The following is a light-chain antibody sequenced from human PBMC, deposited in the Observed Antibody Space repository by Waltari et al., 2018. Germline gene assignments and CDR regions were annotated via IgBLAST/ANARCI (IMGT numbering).Light chain of an antibody. CDR3: QQSYNIPPS. V-gene: IGKV1-39*01. J-gene: IGKJ1*01. CDR1: QSIGSF. CDR2: AAS. Sequence: DIHITQSPSSRSASVGDTVAINCRASQSIGSFLNWHQQKPGQAPKLLIYAASTLESGVPSRFSGRESGTEFTLTITSLHPEEFATYYGQQSYNIPPSFDQCTKVELK.